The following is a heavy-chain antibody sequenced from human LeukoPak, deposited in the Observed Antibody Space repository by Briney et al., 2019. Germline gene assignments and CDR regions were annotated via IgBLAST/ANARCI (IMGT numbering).Heavy chain of an antibody. J-gene: IGHJ1*01. V-gene: IGHV1-18*01. CDR1: SYIFSNYV. D-gene: IGHD2-2*01. CDR3: ARGRYCSSARCYAGAEYLQH. CDR2: ISDYNGNT. Sequence: GASVKVSCKASSYIFSNYVINWVRQAPGQGLEWMGWISDYNGNTNYAEKVQGRATMTTDPSTSTAYMELRSLTSEDTAVYYCARGRYCSSARCYAGAEYLQHWGQGTLVTVSS.